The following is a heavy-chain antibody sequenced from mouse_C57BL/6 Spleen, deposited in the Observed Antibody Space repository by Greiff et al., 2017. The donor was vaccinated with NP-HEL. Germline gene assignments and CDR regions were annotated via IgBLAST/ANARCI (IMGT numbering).Heavy chain of an antibody. CDR1: GYSITSGYY. D-gene: IGHD4-1*01. CDR2: ISYDGSN. V-gene: IGHV3-6*01. CDR3: AREAGTRGFAY. J-gene: IGHJ3*01. Sequence: EVQLQQSGPGLVKPSQSLSLTCSVTGYSITSGYYWNWIRQFPGNKLEWMGYISYDGSNNYNPSLKNRISITRDTSKNQFFLKLNSVTTEDTATYCCAREAGTRGFAYWGQGTLVTVSA.